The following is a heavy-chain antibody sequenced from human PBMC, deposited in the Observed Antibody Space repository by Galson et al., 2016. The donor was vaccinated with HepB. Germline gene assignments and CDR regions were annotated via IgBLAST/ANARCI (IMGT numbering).Heavy chain of an antibody. Sequence: SLRLSCAASGFTFSSFAMSWVRRVPGKGLEWVSAISGRGDRIRYAESVKGRFIISRDNSKNTLDVEMKNLRVEDTAVYYCAKEGWFGELLYGHFDCWGQGTLVTVSS. D-gene: IGHD3-10*01. CDR2: ISGRGDRI. CDR3: AKEGWFGELLYGHFDC. CDR1: GFTFSSFA. J-gene: IGHJ4*02. V-gene: IGHV3-23*01.